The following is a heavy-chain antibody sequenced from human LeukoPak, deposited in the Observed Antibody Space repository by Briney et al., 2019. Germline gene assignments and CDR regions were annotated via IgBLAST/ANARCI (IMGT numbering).Heavy chain of an antibody. CDR2: IYYSGST. CDR3: ARDTYDSSGYPYYFDY. V-gene: IGHV4-31*03. Sequence: PSQTLSLTCTVSGGSISSGGYYWSWIRQHPGKGLEWIGYIYYSGSTYYNPSPKSRVTISVDTSKNKFSLKLSSVTAADTAVYYCARDTYDSSGYPYYFDYWGQGTLVTVSS. D-gene: IGHD3-22*01. J-gene: IGHJ4*02. CDR1: GGSISSGGYY.